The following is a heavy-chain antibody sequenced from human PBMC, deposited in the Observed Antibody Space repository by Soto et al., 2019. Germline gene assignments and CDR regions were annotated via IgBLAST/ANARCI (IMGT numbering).Heavy chain of an antibody. CDR1: GGSISTYY. Sequence: PSETLSLTCTVSGGSISTYYWSWIRQPPGRGLEWIGYIYYSGSTNYNPSLKSRVTISVDTSNQFSLKLNSVTVADTAVYYCARHVSYGSESYYYGMDVWGQGTTVTVSS. J-gene: IGHJ6*02. D-gene: IGHD3-10*01. V-gene: IGHV4-59*08. CDR2: IYYSGST. CDR3: ARHVSYGSESYYYGMDV.